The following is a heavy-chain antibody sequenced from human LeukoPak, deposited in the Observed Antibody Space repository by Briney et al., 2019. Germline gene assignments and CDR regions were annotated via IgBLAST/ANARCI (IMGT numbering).Heavy chain of an antibody. CDR1: GGSFSGYY. CDR3: ARRGRDLRDKYYYGMDV. J-gene: IGHJ6*02. CDR2: INHSGST. Sequence: SETLSLTCAVYGGSFSGYYWSWIRQPSGKGLEWIGEINHSGSTNYNPSLKSRVTISVDTSKNQFSLKLSSVTAADTAVYYCARRGRDLRDKYYYGMDVWGQGTTVTVSS. V-gene: IGHV4-34*01. D-gene: IGHD3-10*01.